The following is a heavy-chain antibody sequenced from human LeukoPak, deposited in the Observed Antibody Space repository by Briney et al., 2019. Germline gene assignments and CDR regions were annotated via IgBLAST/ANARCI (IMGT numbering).Heavy chain of an antibody. Sequence: SETLSLTCAVYGGSFSGYYWSWIRQPPGKGLEWIGEINHSGSTNYNPSLKSRVTISVDTSKNQFSLKLSSVTAADTAVYYCARDAYDYVWGSYRTFDYWGQGTLVTVSS. V-gene: IGHV4-34*01. CDR2: INHSGST. CDR1: GGSFSGYY. D-gene: IGHD3-16*02. J-gene: IGHJ4*02. CDR3: ARDAYDYVWGSYRTFDY.